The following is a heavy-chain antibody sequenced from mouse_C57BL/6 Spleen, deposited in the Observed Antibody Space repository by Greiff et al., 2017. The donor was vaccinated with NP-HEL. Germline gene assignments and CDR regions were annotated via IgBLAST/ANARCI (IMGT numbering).Heavy chain of an antibody. J-gene: IGHJ3*01. Sequence: VQLQQPGAELVRPGTSVKLSCKASGYTFTSYWMHWVKQRPGQGLEWIGVIDPSDSYTNYNQKFKGKATLTVDTSSSTAYMQLSSLTSEDSAVYYCAREGPAWFAYWGQGTLVTVSA. D-gene: IGHD3-3*01. CDR2: IDPSDSYT. CDR3: AREGPAWFAY. V-gene: IGHV1-59*01. CDR1: GYTFTSYW.